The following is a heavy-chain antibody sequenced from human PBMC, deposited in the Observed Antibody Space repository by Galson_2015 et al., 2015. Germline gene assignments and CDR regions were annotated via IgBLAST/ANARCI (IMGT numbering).Heavy chain of an antibody. CDR3: ARNKGDITMVRGVIGY. V-gene: IGHV1-18*01. J-gene: IGHJ4*02. CDR1: GYTFTSYG. Sequence: SVKVSCKASGYTFTSYGISWVRQAPGQGLEWMGWISAYDGNTNYAQRLQGRVTMTTDTSTSTAYMELRSLRSDDTAVYYCARNKGDITMVRGVIGYWGQGTLVTVSS. D-gene: IGHD3-10*01. CDR2: ISAYDGNT.